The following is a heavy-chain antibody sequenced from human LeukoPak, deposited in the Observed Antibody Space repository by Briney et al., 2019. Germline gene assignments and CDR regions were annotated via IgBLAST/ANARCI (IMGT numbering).Heavy chain of an antibody. D-gene: IGHD3-10*01. J-gene: IGHJ4*02. V-gene: IGHV3-30*18. CDR1: GFTFSSYG. Sequence: GGSLRLSCAASGFTFSSYGMHWVRQAPGKGLEWVAVVSYDGSNKYYTDSMKGRFTISRDHSKNTLYLQMNSLRTEDTAIYYCAQEDYDGSGSYLGGWGQGILVTVSS. CDR2: VSYDGSNK. CDR3: AQEDYDGSGSYLGG.